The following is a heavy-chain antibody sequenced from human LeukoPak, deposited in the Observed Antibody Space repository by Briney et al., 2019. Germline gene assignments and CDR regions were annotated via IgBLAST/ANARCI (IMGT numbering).Heavy chain of an antibody. CDR3: ARDHVWYSNSWLRDIDI. J-gene: IGHJ3*02. Sequence: SETLSLTCAVSGGSISSNWWSWVRQPPGKGLEWIGQIFHSGTTSYSPSLKSRVTISVDTSKNQFSLKLSSVTAADTAVYYCARDHVWYSNSWLRDIDIWGQGTMVTVSS. D-gene: IGHD6-13*01. V-gene: IGHV4-4*02. CDR1: GGSISSNW. CDR2: IFHSGTT.